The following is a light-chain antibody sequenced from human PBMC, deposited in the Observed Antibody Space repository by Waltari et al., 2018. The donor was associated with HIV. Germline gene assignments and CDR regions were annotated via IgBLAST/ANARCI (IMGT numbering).Light chain of an antibody. CDR3: QQYYTTPLT. CDR2: WAS. V-gene: IGKV4-1*01. Sequence: DIVMTQSPDSLVVSLGERATINSKSSRSVLSISNDRNYLAWYQQKSGQPPRLLIYWASTRESGVPARFSGSGSRTDFTLTINSLQAEDVAVYYCQQYYTTPLTFGGGTKVEIK. CDR1: RSVLSISNDRNY. J-gene: IGKJ4*01.